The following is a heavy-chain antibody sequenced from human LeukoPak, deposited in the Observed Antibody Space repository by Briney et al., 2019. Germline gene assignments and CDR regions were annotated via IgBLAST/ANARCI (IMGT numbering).Heavy chain of an antibody. V-gene: IGHV1-18*01. CDR3: ARDNDKVVDH. CDR2: ITAYNGNR. CDR1: GYTFSNYG. Sequence: GASVNVSCKTSGYTFSNYGISWVRQAPGQGLEWMGWITAYNGNRLYAQRFQGRITLTTDTSTSTSYMELRSLEYDDTAIYYCARDNDKVVDHWGQGTLVTVSP. J-gene: IGHJ4*01. D-gene: IGHD1-1*01.